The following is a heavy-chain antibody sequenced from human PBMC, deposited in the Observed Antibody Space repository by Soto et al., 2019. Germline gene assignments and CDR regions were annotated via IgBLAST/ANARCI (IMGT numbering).Heavy chain of an antibody. CDR1: GFTFSDHY. J-gene: IGHJ3*02. V-gene: IGHV3-72*01. Sequence: GGSLRLSCAASGFTFSDHYMDWVRQAPGKGLEWVGRTRNKANSYTTEYAASVKGRFTISRDDSKNSLYLQMNSLKTEDTAVYYCASHYYYDSSGYGAFDIWGQGTMVTVSS. D-gene: IGHD3-22*01. CDR2: TRNKANSYTT. CDR3: ASHYYYDSSGYGAFDI.